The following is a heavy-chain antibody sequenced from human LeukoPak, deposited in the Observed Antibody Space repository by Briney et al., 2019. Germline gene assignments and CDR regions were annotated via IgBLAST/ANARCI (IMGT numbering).Heavy chain of an antibody. D-gene: IGHD6-13*01. Sequence: GGSLRLSCAASGFAFNTYWMHWVRQAPGKGLVWVSVIYSGGSTYYADSVKGRFTISRDNSKNTLYLQMNSLRAEDTAVYYCARDLRGYDWGQGTLVTVSS. V-gene: IGHV3-53*01. CDR1: GFAFNTYW. CDR3: ARDLRGYD. J-gene: IGHJ4*02. CDR2: IYSGGST.